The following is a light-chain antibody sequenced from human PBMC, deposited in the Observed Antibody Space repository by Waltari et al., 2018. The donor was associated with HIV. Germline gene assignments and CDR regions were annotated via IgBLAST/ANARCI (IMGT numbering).Light chain of an antibody. J-gene: IGKJ2*02. CDR3: QQYYSTLWT. CDR1: QSVLYSSNNKNY. Sequence: DIVMTQSPDSLAVSLGERATINCKSSQSVLYSSNNKNYLAWYQQKPGQPPKLLIYWASTRESGVPDRLSGSGSGTDFTLTISSLQAEDVAVYYCQQYYSTLWTFGQGTKLEIK. V-gene: IGKV4-1*01. CDR2: WAS.